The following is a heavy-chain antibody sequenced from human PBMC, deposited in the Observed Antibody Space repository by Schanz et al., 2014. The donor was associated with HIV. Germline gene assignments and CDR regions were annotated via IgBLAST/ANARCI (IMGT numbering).Heavy chain of an antibody. CDR2: MRGSDDST. Sequence: EVKLSESGGGLVQPGGSLRLSCVASGFTFSTYAMSWVRQAPGKGLEWVSGMRGSDDSTFYADFVEGRFTISRDNSKNTLYLQMHSLRAEDTAVYYCAKSSGWLYAHFDYWGQGTLVTVSS. D-gene: IGHD3-9*01. J-gene: IGHJ4*02. CDR3: AKSSGWLYAHFDY. CDR1: GFTFSTYA. V-gene: IGHV3-23*01.